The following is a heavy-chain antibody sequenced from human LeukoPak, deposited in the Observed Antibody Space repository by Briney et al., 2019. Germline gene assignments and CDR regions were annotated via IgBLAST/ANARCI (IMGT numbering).Heavy chain of an antibody. J-gene: IGHJ5*02. V-gene: IGHV1-69*13. CDR1: GGTFISYA. Sequence: SVKVSCKASGGTFISYAISWVRQAPGQGLEWMGGIIPIFGTANYAQKFQGRVTITADESTSTAYMELSSLRSEDTAVYYCARDLPDYYGSGSRANWFDPWGQGTLVTVSS. CDR2: IIPIFGTA. D-gene: IGHD3-10*01. CDR3: ARDLPDYYGSGSRANWFDP.